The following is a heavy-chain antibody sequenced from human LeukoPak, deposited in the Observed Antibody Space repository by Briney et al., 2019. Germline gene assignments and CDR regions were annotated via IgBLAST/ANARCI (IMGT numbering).Heavy chain of an antibody. V-gene: IGHV1-46*01. CDR1: GYTFTSYY. CDR2: INPSGGST. J-gene: IGHJ5*02. Sequence: GASVKVSCKASGYTFTSYYMHWMRQAPGQGLEWMGIINPSGGSTSYAQKFQGRVTMTRDMSTSTVYMELSSLRSEDTAVYYCARGPTLGVLRYFDWLSNKGGYNWFDPWGQGTLVTVSS. CDR3: ARGPTLGVLRYFDWLSNKGGYNWFDP. D-gene: IGHD3-9*01.